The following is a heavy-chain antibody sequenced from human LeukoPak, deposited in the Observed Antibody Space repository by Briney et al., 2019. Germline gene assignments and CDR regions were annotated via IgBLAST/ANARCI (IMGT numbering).Heavy chain of an antibody. Sequence: GGSLRLSCAASGFTFSTYAMTRVRQAPGKGLGWVLSFRQRGLVPYYADSVRGRFTISRDNSRSTLYQQMDSLTADDAAVYYCAKPMGGGTIDMVFDSWGQGTLVTVSS. CDR1: GFTFSTYA. CDR3: AKPMGGGTIDMVFDS. V-gene: IGHV3-23*01. D-gene: IGHD2-15*01. J-gene: IGHJ4*02. CDR2: FRQRGLVP.